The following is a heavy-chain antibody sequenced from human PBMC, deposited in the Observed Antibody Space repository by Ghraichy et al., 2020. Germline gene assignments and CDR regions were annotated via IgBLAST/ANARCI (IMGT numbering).Heavy chain of an antibody. D-gene: IGHD3-10*01. CDR1: EFTFDGYP. CDR3: AKEGGRLGEGAFDV. CDR2: LGADGRST. J-gene: IGHJ3*01. Sequence: GGSLRLSCAVSEFTFDGYPMTWVRQPPGKGLEWVSTLGADGRSTFYADSVKGRFTISRDKAKRTMYLQMNSLRADDTAVYYCAKEGGRLGEGAFDVWGQGTKVTVSS. V-gene: IGHV3-23*01.